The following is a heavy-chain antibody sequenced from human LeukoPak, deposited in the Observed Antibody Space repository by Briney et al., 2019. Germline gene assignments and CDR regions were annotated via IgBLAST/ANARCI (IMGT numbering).Heavy chain of an antibody. CDR3: ARRFDI. CDR2: ISSSGSMI. V-gene: IGHV3-48*03. CDR1: GFTFSSFD. J-gene: IGHJ3*02. Sequence: GRSLRLSCAASGFTFSSFDMNWVRQAPGKGLEWVSYISSSGSMIYYADSVKGRFTISRDNAKTSLYLQMNSLRAEDTAVYYCARRFDIWGQGTVVTVSS.